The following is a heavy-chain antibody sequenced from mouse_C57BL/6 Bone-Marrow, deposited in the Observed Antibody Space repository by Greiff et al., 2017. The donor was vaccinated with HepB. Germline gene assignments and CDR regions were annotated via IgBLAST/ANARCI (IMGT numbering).Heavy chain of an antibody. Sequence: EVQLVESEGGLVQPGSSMKLSCTASGFTFSDYYMAWVRQVPEKGLEWVANINYDGSSTYYLDSLKSRFIISRDNAKNILYLQMSSLKSEDTATYYCARAGNCHWYFDVWGTGTTVTVSS. V-gene: IGHV5-16*01. J-gene: IGHJ1*03. D-gene: IGHD2-1*01. CDR3: ARAGNCHWYFDV. CDR2: INYDGSST. CDR1: GFTFSDYY.